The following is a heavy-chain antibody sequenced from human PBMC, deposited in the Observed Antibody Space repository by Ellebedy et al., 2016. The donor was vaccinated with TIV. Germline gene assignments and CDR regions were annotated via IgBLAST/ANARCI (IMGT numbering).Heavy chain of an antibody. V-gene: IGHV3-7*01. J-gene: IGHJ4*02. Sequence: PGGSLRLSCAAWGFSFSNFWMSWVRQAPGKGLEWVAHIKTDGSETYYVDSVKGRFTISRDNAKNSLYLQMGSLRAEDTALYYCARDQGWAVAGTTRFDCWGQGTLVTVSS. CDR2: IKTDGSET. CDR3: ARDQGWAVAGTTRFDC. D-gene: IGHD6-19*01. CDR1: GFSFSNFW.